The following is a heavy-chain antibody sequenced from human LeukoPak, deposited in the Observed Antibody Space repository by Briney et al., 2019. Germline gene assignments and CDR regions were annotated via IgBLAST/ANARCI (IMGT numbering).Heavy chain of an antibody. V-gene: IGHV1-69*04. CDR3: ARDPGSERFDP. J-gene: IGHJ5*02. CDR1: GGTFSSYA. D-gene: IGHD6-19*01. Sequence: ASVKVSCKASGGTFSSYAISWVRQAPGQGLEWMGRIIPILGIANCAQKFQGRVTITADKFTSTAYMELSSLRSEDTAVYYCARDPGSERFDPWGQGTLVTVSS. CDR2: IIPILGIA.